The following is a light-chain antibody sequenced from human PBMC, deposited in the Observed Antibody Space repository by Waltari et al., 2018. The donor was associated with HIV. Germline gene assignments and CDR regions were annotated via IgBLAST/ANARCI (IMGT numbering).Light chain of an antibody. CDR3: TSYTTSTTLI. J-gene: IGLJ2*01. CDR2: EVF. V-gene: IGLV2-14*01. Sequence: SALTQPASVSGSPGQSITISCSGTGSDVGTSKYVSWYPQHPGKAPKLLSYEVFNRPSGISNLFSGSTSGNTASLTVSGLRTEDEADYYCTSYTTSTTLIFGGGTTVTVL. CDR1: GSDVGTSKY.